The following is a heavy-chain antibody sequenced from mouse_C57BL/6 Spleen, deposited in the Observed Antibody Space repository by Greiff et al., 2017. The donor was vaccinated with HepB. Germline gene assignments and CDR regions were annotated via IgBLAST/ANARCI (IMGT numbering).Heavy chain of an antibody. Sequence: VQLQESGPGLVAPSQSLSITCTVSGFSLTSYAISWVRQPPGKGLEWLGVIWTGGGTNYNSALKSRLSISKDNSKSQVFLKMNSLQTDDTARYYCARITTVVAEIAMDYWGQGTSVTVSS. J-gene: IGHJ4*01. CDR2: IWTGGGT. V-gene: IGHV2-9-1*01. D-gene: IGHD1-1*01. CDR1: GFSLTSYA. CDR3: ARITTVVAEIAMDY.